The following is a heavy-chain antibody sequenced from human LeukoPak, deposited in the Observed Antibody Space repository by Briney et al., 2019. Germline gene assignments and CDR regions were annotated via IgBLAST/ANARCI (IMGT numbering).Heavy chain of an antibody. Sequence: SETLSLTCIVSGGSISSGGHYWGWIRQPPGKGLEWIWSIYYSGSTYYNPSLNSRVTMFIDMSKNHFSLKMSSVTATDTAVYYCARLVCGGGSCPAEFDYWGQGTLVTVSS. J-gene: IGHJ4*02. CDR1: GGSISSGGHY. CDR2: IYYSGST. D-gene: IGHD2-15*01. CDR3: ARLVCGGGSCPAEFDY. V-gene: IGHV4-39*02.